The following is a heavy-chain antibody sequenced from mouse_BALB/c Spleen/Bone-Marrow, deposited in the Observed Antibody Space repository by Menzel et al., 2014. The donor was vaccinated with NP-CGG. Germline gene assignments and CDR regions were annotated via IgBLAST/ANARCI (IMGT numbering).Heavy chain of an antibody. J-gene: IGHJ4*01. D-gene: IGHD2-14*01. CDR3: AREVRDDYAMDY. CDR1: GYTFTDYA. V-gene: IGHV1S137*01. CDR2: ISTYYGDA. Sequence: QVQLQQFGAELVRPGVSVKISCKGSGYTFTDYAMHWVKQSHAKSLEWIGVISTYYGDASYNQKFKGKATMTVDKSSSTAYMELARLTSEDSAIYYCAREVRDDYAMDYWGQGTSVTVSS.